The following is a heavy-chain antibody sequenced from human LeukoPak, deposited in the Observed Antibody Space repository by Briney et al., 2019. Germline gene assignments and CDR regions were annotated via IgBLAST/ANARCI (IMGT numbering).Heavy chain of an antibody. CDR1: GYTFTGYY. J-gene: IGHJ4*02. CDR2: INPNSGGT. CDR3: ARGIAVAGTGGAD. Sequence: GASVKVSCKASGYTFTGYYMHWVRQAPGQGLEWMGWINPNSGGTNYAQKFQGRVTMTRDTSISTAYMELSRLRSDDTAVYYCARGIAVAGTGGADWGQGTLVTVSS. D-gene: IGHD6-19*01. V-gene: IGHV1-2*02.